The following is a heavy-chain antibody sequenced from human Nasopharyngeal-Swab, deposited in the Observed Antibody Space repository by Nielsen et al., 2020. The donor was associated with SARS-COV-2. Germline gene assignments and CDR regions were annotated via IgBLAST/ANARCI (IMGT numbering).Heavy chain of an antibody. CDR3: AREKAAAGTGYWYFDL. J-gene: IGHJ2*01. D-gene: IGHD6-13*01. CDR1: GYTFSYYT. Sequence: ASVKVSCKAYGYTFSYYTIHWVRQAPGQSLEWMGWINTEYGNTRYSQKFQGRVTISRATSARTADMELSSLTSEDTAVYYCAREKAAAGTGYWYFDLWGRGTLVTVSS. CDR2: INTEYGNT. V-gene: IGHV1-3*04.